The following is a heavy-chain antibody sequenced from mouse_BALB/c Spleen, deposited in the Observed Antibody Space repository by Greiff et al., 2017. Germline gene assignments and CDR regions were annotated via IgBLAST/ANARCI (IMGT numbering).Heavy chain of an antibody. CDR3: ARYRYDIYYYAMDY. J-gene: IGHJ4*01. D-gene: IGHD2-14*01. CDR1: GFDFSRYW. Sequence: EVKLMESGGGLVQPGGSLKLSCAASGFDFSRYWMSWVRQAPGKGLEWIGEINPDSSTINYTPSLKDKFIISRDNAKNTLYLQMSKVRSEDTALYYCARYRYDIYYYAMDYWGQGTSVTVSS. CDR2: INPDSSTI. V-gene: IGHV4-1*02.